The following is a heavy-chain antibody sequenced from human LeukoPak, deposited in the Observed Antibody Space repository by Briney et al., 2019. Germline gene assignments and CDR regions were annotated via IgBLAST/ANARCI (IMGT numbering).Heavy chain of an antibody. CDR1: GFTFSSYA. CDR2: FSGSGGTT. Sequence: PGGSLRLSCAASGFTFSSYAMNWVRQAPGRGLEWVSGFSGSGGTTYYADSVKGRFTISRDNSKNTLYLQMNSLRAEDTAVYYCAKGGIDAFDIWGQGTMVTVSS. D-gene: IGHD3-16*01. J-gene: IGHJ3*02. CDR3: AKGGIDAFDI. V-gene: IGHV3-23*01.